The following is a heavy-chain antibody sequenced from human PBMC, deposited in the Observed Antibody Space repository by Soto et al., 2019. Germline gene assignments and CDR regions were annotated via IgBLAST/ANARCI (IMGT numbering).Heavy chain of an antibody. D-gene: IGHD6-6*01. Sequence: QVQLQESGPRLVKPSQTLSLTCTVSGGSFSSGGYFWSWIRQHPGKGLEWIGYIYYSGDTYYNPSLKGRVTISIDTSENQFSLRVTSVTAADTAVYYCAREESIAAGAFDNWGQGTLVTVSS. CDR1: GGSFSSGGYF. CDR2: IYYSGDT. V-gene: IGHV4-31*03. J-gene: IGHJ4*02. CDR3: AREESIAAGAFDN.